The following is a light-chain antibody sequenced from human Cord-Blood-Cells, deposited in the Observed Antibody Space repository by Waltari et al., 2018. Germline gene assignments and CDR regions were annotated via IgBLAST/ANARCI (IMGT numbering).Light chain of an antibody. V-gene: IGLV2-23*01. CDR3: CSYAGSWV. CDR1: SSDVGSYNL. Sequence: QSALTQPASVSGSPGHSITISCTGTSSDVGSYNLVSRYQQNPGTAPKLMIYEGRNQPSGVSNRFSGSKSGNTASLTISGLQAEDEADYYCCSYAGSWVFGGGTKLTVL. CDR2: EGR. J-gene: IGLJ3*02.